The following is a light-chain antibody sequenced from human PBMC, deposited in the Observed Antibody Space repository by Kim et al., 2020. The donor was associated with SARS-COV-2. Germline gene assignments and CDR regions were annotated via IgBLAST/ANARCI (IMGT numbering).Light chain of an antibody. Sequence: SNCLACSEQKPGQTPRLVISDLSSRATRIPARFSGSGSGTDFTLSISRLEPEDFAVYYCQQHHTSPLTFGGGTKVDIK. J-gene: IGKJ4*01. CDR1: SNC. V-gene: IGKV3-20*01. CDR3: QQHHTSPLT. CDR2: DLS.